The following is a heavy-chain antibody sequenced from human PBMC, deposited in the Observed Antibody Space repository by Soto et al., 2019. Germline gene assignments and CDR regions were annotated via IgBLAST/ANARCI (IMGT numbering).Heavy chain of an antibody. V-gene: IGHV3-23*01. J-gene: IGHJ4*02. Sequence: PGGSLRLSCVGSGFSFRKYAMDWFRQAPGKGLEWVSGISGSGGSGRGFYADPVKGRFTISRDNSKNTLYLEMNSLRAEDTAVYYCAKDLDDYSSAIDFWGQGTLVTVSS. CDR2: ISGSGGSGRG. D-gene: IGHD4-4*01. CDR3: AKDLDDYSSAIDF. CDR1: GFSFRKYA.